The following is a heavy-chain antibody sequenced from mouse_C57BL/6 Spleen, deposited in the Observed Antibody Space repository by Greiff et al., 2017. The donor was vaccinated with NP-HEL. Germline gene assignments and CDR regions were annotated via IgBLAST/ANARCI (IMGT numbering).Heavy chain of an antibody. Sequence: EVKVEESGGGLVQPGGSLSLSCAASGFTFTDYYMSWVRQPPGTALEWLGFIRNKANGYPTEYSASVKGRFTIDRDNSQSILYLQMNALRAEDSATYYCARYSIYGRSYYYARDYWGQGTSGTVSS. J-gene: IGHJ4*01. D-gene: IGHD1-1*01. CDR3: ARYSIYGRSYYYARDY. V-gene: IGHV7-3*01. CDR2: IRNKANGYPT. CDR1: GFTFTDYY.